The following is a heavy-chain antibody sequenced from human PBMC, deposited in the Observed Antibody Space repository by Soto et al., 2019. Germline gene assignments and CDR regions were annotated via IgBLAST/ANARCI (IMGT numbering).Heavy chain of an antibody. D-gene: IGHD1-26*01. CDR3: AKALVGEVGATEY. J-gene: IGHJ4*02. CDR1: GFTFSNYS. CDR2: ITRTDST. V-gene: IGHV3-23*01. Sequence: PXGSLRVSRTASGFTFSNYSMSWVRQAPGKGLEWVSAITRTDSTYYADSVKGRFTISRDNSRNTLYLQMNSLGAEDAALYYCAKALVGEVGATEYWGQGTLVTV.